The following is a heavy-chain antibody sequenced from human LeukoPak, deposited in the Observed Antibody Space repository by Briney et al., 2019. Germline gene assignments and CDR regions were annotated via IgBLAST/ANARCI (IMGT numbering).Heavy chain of an antibody. CDR2: IRSKANSYAT. CDR1: GFTFSGFP. CDR3: TFTPGYSGYDGGL. V-gene: IGHV3-73*01. D-gene: IGHD5-12*01. J-gene: IGHJ4*02. Sequence: GGSLTLSCAASGFTFSGFPMLWLRQASGQGLEGVGRIRSKANSYATAYAASVKGRFTISRDDSKNTAYLQMNSLTTEDTAVYYCTFTPGYSGYDGGLWGQGTLVTVSS.